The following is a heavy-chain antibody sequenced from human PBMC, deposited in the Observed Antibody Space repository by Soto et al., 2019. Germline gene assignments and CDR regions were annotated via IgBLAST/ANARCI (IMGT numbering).Heavy chain of an antibody. V-gene: IGHV3-72*01. CDR3: VRDSGRGFYFDY. J-gene: IGHJ4*02. D-gene: IGHD3-10*01. CDR2: IRNRPNSYTT. Sequence: EVHLVESGGGLVQPGGSLRLSCAASGFTFSDHYMDWVRQAPGKGLEWVGRIRNRPNSYTTQYAASVKGRFAVLRDDSENLVYLQMNGLKTGYTAVYYCVRDSGRGFYFDYWGQGAQVTVSS. CDR1: GFTFSDHY.